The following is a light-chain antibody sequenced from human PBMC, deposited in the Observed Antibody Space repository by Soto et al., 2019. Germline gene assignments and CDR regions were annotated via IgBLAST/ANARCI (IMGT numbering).Light chain of an antibody. V-gene: IGKV3-20*01. CDR3: QQYGTSPLT. J-gene: IGKJ2*01. CDR1: QSVTSRY. CDR2: ATS. Sequence: EIVLTKSPGTLSFSPGEIATLSCRASQSVTSRYLAWYQQKPGQAPRLLIFATSTRGAVIPDRFSGSGSGKDFTLTIRRLEPEDCAVDCCQQYGTSPLTVGQGTKLEI.